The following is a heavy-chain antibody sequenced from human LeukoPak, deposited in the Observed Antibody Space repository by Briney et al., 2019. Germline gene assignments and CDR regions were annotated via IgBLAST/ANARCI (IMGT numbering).Heavy chain of an antibody. J-gene: IGHJ3*02. V-gene: IGHV6-1*01. CDR3: AREKEQGLAYDAFDI. D-gene: IGHD6-19*01. Sequence: SQTLSLTCAISGDSVSSNCAAWNSSRQSPSRGLEWLGRTYYRSKWYNDYAVPVKSRISINPDTSKNQFCLQLNSVTPEDTSVYYCAREKEQGLAYDAFDIWGQGTMVTVSS. CDR2: TYYRSKWYN. CDR1: GDSVSSNCAA.